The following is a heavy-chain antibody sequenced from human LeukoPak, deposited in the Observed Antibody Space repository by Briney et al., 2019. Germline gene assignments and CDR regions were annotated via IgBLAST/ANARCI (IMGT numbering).Heavy chain of an antibody. CDR2: IYHSGST. D-gene: IGHD1-7*01. V-gene: IGHV4-30-2*01. J-gene: IGHJ4*02. Sequence: SETLSLTCAVYGXSFSGYYWSWIRQPPGKGLEWIGYIYHSGSTYYNPSLKSRVTISVDRSKNQFSLKLSSVTAADTAVYYCARGTTSFDYWGQGTLVTVSS. CDR1: GXSFSGYY. CDR3: ARGTTSFDY.